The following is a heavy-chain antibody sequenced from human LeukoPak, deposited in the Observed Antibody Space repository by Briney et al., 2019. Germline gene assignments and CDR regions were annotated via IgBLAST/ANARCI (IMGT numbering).Heavy chain of an antibody. CDR3: ARLKKSGSYAYFDY. Sequence: ASVKVSCKASGYTLTGYYMHWVRQAPGQGLEWMGWISAYNGNTNYAQKLQGRVTMTTDTSTSTACMELRSLRSDDTAVYYCARLKKSGSYAYFDYWGQGTLVTVSS. V-gene: IGHV1-18*04. CDR2: ISAYNGNT. CDR1: GYTLTGYY. J-gene: IGHJ4*02. D-gene: IGHD1-26*01.